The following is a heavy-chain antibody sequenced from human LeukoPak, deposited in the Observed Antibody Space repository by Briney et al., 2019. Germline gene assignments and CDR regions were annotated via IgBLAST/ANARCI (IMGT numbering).Heavy chain of an antibody. D-gene: IGHD4-17*01. J-gene: IGHJ4*02. Sequence: GSLRLSCEASGFTFTGYWMSWVRQAPGKGPEWVAHIKENGNEQYYADSVKGRFTISRDNVKQSLGLQMNSLRVEDTAVYYCATPPYYGDCYWSQGTLVTVSS. CDR3: ATPPYYGDCY. CDR2: IKENGNEQ. V-gene: IGHV3-7*03. CDR1: GFTFTGYW.